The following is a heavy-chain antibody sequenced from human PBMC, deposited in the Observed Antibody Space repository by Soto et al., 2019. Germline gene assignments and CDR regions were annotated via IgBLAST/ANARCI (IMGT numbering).Heavy chain of an antibody. J-gene: IGHJ6*02. V-gene: IGHV3-43*01. Sequence: PGGSLRLSCAASGFTFDDYTMHWVRQAPGKGLEWVSLISWDGGSTYYADSVKGRFTISRDNSKNSLYLQMNSLRTEDTALYYCAKDINSPVALFYYGMDVWGQGTTVTVSS. CDR2: ISWDGGST. CDR3: AKDINSPVALFYYGMDV. CDR1: GFTFDDYT. D-gene: IGHD5-12*01.